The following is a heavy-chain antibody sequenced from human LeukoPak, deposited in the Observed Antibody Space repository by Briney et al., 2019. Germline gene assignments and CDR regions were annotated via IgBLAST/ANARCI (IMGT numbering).Heavy chain of an antibody. V-gene: IGHV1-8*01. Sequence: WASVKVSCKASGYTFTSYDISWVRQAAGQGLEWMGWMNPNSGNTGYAQKFKGRVTMTGNTSINTAYMELSSLRSEDTAVYYCARELRNSGARKYSQHGGRGPL. D-gene: IGHD1-26*01. J-gene: IGHJ1*01. CDR2: MNPNSGNT. CDR3: ARELRNSGARKYSQH. CDR1: GYTFTSYD.